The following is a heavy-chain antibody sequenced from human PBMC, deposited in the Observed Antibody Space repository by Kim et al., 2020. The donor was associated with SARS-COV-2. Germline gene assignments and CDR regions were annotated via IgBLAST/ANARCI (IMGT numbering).Heavy chain of an antibody. D-gene: IGHD3-10*01. V-gene: IGHV4-39*07. J-gene: IGHJ3*02. Sequence: SRVTISIDTSKNQFSLKLSSVTAADTAVYYCARVVYGSGSYYTPLDAFDIWGQGTMITVSS. CDR3: ARVVYGSGSYYTPLDAFDI.